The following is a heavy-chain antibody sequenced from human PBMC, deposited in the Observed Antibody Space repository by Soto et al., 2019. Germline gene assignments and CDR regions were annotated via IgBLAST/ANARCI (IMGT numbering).Heavy chain of an antibody. CDR2: IYYSGST. CDR3: AGNKQPYSGDY. Sequence: QVQLQESGPGLVKPSQTLSLTCTVSGGSISSGGYYWSWIRQHPGKGLEWSGYIYYSGSTYYNPSLKSRVTLSVDTSKNQFSLKLSSVTAADPAVYYCAGNKQPYSGDYWGQGTLVTVSS. J-gene: IGHJ4*02. D-gene: IGHD1-26*01. CDR1: GGSISSGGYY. V-gene: IGHV4-31*03.